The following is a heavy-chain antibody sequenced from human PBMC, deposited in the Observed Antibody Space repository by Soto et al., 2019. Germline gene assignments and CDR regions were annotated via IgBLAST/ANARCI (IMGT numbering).Heavy chain of an antibody. CDR3: ARGRRGRYYYMDV. D-gene: IGHD3-16*01. J-gene: IGHJ6*03. V-gene: IGHV4-39*07. CDR1: GGSISSSSYY. CDR2: INHSGST. Sequence: SETLSLTCTVSGGSISSSSYYWGWIRQPPGKGLEWIGEINHSGSTNYNPSLKSRVTISVDTSKNQFSLKLSSVTAADTAVYYCARGRRGRYYYMDVWGKGTTVTVSS.